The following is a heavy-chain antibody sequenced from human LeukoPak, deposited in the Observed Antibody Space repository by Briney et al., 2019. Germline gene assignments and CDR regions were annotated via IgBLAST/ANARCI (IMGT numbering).Heavy chain of an antibody. V-gene: IGHV1-18*01. CDR2: ISAYNGNT. J-gene: IGHJ3*02. CDR3: ARGNRLVIGSEEIDI. CDR1: GYTFTSYG. Sequence: GASVKVSCKASGYTFTSYGISWVRQAPGQGLEWMGWISAYNGNTNYAQKLQGRVTITTDESTSTAYMELSSLRSEDTAVYYCARGNRLVIGSEEIDIWGQGTMVTVSS. D-gene: IGHD3-10*01.